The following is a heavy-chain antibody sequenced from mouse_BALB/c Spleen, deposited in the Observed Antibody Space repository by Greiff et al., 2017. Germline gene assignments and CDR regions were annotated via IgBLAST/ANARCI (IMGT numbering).Heavy chain of an antibody. J-gene: IGHJ3*01. CDR2: ISYSGST. CDR1: GYSITSDYA. D-gene: IGHD2-1*01. CDR3: ASNYGFAY. V-gene: IGHV3-2*02. Sequence: DVQLQESGPGLVKPSQSLSLTCTVTGYSITSDYAWNWIRQFPGNKLEWMGYISYSGSTSYNPSLKSRISITRDTSKNQFFLQLNSVTTEDTATYYCASNYGFAYWGQGTLVTVSA.